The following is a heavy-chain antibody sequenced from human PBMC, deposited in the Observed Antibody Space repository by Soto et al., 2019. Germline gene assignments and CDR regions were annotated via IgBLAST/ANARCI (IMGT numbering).Heavy chain of an antibody. CDR3: ARRSLRDSSGYYIY. CDR2: ISAYNGNT. D-gene: IGHD3-22*01. V-gene: IGHV1-18*01. CDR1: GYTITSYA. J-gene: IGHJ4*02. Sequence: ASVTVSCQASGYTITSYAISWVRQAPGQGLEWMGWISAYNGNTNYAQKLQGRVTMTTDTSTSTAYMELRSLRSDDTAVYYCARRSLRDSSGYYIYWGQGTLVTVSS.